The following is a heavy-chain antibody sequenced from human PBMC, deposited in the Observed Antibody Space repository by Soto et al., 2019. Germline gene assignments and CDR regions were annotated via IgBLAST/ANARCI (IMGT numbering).Heavy chain of an antibody. D-gene: IGHD3-3*01. CDR3: ARDGHTTIFGVAKGWVDP. V-gene: IGHV1-3*01. CDR1: GYTFTSFA. CDR2: INAGNGNT. J-gene: IGHJ5*02. Sequence: QVPLVQSGAEVKKPGASVKVPCKASGYTFTSFAMHWVRQAPGQRLEWMGWINAGNGNTRYSQKFQGRVTITRDTSATRAYMELSGLRSEDTAVDYCARDGHTTIFGVAKGWVDPWGQGTLVTVSS.